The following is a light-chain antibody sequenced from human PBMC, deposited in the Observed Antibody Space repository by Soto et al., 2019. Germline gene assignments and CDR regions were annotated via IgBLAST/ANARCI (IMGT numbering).Light chain of an antibody. CDR1: QYISRY. Sequence: DIQMTQSPSSVSASVGDRVTITCRASQYISRYLAWYQQKPGKAPKVLIYATSSLQSGVPSRFSGSGSGTDFTLTISRLQPEDFATYYCQETTSFPFTFGGGTKVEI. CDR3: QETTSFPFT. J-gene: IGKJ4*01. V-gene: IGKV1D-12*01. CDR2: ATS.